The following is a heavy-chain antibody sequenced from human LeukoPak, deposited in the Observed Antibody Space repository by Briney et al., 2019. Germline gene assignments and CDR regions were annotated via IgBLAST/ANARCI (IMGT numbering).Heavy chain of an antibody. J-gene: IGHJ5*02. CDR2: KSYDGSNK. Sequence: PGGSLRLSCAASGFTFSSYAMHWVRQAPGKGLEWVAVKSYDGSNKYYADSVKGRFTISRDNSKNTLYLQMNSLRAEDTAVYYCAGGALALSTSSRAENWFDPWGQGTLVTVSS. CDR1: GFTFSSYA. V-gene: IGHV3-30*01. CDR3: AGGALALSTSSRAENWFDP. D-gene: IGHD2-2*01.